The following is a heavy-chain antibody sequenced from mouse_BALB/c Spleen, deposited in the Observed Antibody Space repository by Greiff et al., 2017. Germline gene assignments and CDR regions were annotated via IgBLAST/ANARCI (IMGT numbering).Heavy chain of an antibody. CDR2: IRNKANGYTT. V-gene: IGHV7-3*02. Sequence: EVQLVESGGGLVQPGGSLRLSCATSGFTFTDYYMSWVRQPPGKALEWLGFIRNKANGYTTEYSASVKGRFTIPRDNSQSILYLQMNTLRAEDSATYYCARELGRGAMDYWGQGTSVTVSS. D-gene: IGHD4-1*01. CDR3: ARELGRGAMDY. CDR1: GFTFTDYY. J-gene: IGHJ4*01.